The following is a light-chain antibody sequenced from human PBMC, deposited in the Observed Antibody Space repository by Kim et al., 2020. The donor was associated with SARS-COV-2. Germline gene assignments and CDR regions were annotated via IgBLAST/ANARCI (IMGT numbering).Light chain of an antibody. CDR2: GNS. Sequence: QSVLTQPPSVSGAPGQRVTISCTGSSSNIGAGYDVPWYQQLPGKAPKLLIYGNSNRPSGVPDRFSGSKSGTSASLAITGLQAEDEADYYCQSYGVFG. CDR1: SSNIGAGYD. CDR3: QSYGV. V-gene: IGLV1-40*01. J-gene: IGLJ3*02.